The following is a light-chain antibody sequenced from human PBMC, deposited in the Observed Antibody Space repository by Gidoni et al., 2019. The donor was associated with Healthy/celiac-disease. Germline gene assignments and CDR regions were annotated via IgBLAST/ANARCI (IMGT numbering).Light chain of an antibody. CDR3: QQNNNWPLT. V-gene: IGKV3-15*01. CDR2: GAS. Sequence: DIVMSHSPATLSVSPGERVTLSCRASQSVSSNLAWYQQKPGQAPRLLSYGASTRATGIPARFSGSGSGTEFTLTISSLQSEDFAVYYCQQNNNWPLTFGGGTKVEIK. J-gene: IGKJ4*01. CDR1: QSVSSN.